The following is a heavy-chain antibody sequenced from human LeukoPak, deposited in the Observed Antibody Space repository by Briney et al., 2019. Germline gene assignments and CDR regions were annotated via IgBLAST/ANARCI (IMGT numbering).Heavy chain of an antibody. J-gene: IGHJ3*02. CDR2: INHSGST. CDR1: GGSFSGYY. V-gene: IGHV4-34*01. D-gene: IGHD1-1*01. CDR3: AIQLERLYLYAFDI. Sequence: PSETLSLTCAVYGGSFSGYYWSWLRQPPGKGLEWLGEINHSGSTNYNPSLKSRVTISVDTSKNQFSLKLSSVTAADTAVYYCAIQLERLYLYAFDIWGQGTMVTVSS.